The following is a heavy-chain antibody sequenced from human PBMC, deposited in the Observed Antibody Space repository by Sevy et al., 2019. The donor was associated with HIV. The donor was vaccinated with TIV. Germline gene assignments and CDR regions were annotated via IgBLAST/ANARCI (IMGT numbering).Heavy chain of an antibody. V-gene: IGHV4-59*01. CDR2: IYFTGNT. D-gene: IGHD1-1*01. Sequence: SETLSLTCSVSDGSISSYFWTWVRQSPGKGLEWIGNIYFTGNTDYSPALKSRVILSLDTSKSQFSLTLKSVTAADTAIYFCARDSTTRPRVLDYWGQGTLVTVSS. CDR1: DGSISSYF. CDR3: ARDSTTRPRVLDY. J-gene: IGHJ4*02.